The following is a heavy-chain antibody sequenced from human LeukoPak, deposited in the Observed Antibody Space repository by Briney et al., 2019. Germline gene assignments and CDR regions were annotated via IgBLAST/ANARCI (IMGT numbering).Heavy chain of an antibody. Sequence: SETLSLTCTVSGGSISSYYWSWIRQPPGKGLEWIAYIYYSGGNNYNPSLKSRVTISVDTSKNQFSLKLSSVTAADTAVYYCVRGVRLWSNGPYNSFDPWGQGTLVTVSS. V-gene: IGHV4-59*01. J-gene: IGHJ5*02. D-gene: IGHD5-18*01. CDR1: GGSISSYY. CDR3: VRGVRLWSNGPYNSFDP. CDR2: IYYSGGN.